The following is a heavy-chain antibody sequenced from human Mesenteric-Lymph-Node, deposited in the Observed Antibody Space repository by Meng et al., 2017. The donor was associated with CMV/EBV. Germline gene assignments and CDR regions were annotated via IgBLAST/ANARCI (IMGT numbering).Heavy chain of an antibody. V-gene: IGHV1-69*02. CDR2: IIPILGIA. CDR3: ARGSDFSQYYYYYCGMDV. D-gene: IGHD3/OR15-3a*01. Sequence: SVKVSCKASGGTFSSYTISWVRQAPGQGLEWMGRIIPILGIANYEQKFQGRVTITADKSTSTAYMELSSLRSEDTAVYYCARGSDFSQYYYYYCGMDVWGQGTTVTVSS. J-gene: IGHJ6*02. CDR1: GGTFSSYT.